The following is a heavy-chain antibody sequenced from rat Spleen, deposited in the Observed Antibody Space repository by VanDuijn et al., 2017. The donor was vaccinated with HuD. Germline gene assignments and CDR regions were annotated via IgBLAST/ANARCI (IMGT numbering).Heavy chain of an antibody. CDR3: ARHHYDGYYHGPVLGVMDA. J-gene: IGHJ4*01. CDR2: ISTGGGGT. CDR1: GFTFSDFD. Sequence: EVQLVESGGGLVQPGRSLKLSCAASGFTFSDFDMAWVRQAPTKGLEWVASISTGGGGTYYSDSVKGRFTISRDNAKSTQYLQMDSLRFEDTASYYCARHHYDGYYHGPVLGVMDAWGQGASVTVSS. V-gene: IGHV5S23*01. D-gene: IGHD1-12*03.